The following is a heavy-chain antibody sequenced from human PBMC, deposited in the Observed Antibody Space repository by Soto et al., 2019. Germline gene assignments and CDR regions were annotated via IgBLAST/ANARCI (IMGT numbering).Heavy chain of an antibody. J-gene: IGHJ3*02. CDR3: ARSMGWRDTFDI. CDR2: IKRDGSEI. V-gene: IGHV3-7*01. CDR1: ASNLPPHQ. Sequence: GSLISSCHHSASNLPPHQHNRVRLAPGQGLEWVANIKRDGSEIYYVDSVKGRFTISRDNAKNSLYLQMNSLRAEDTAVYYCARSMGWRDTFDIWGQGTMVTVSS. D-gene: IGHD1-26*01.